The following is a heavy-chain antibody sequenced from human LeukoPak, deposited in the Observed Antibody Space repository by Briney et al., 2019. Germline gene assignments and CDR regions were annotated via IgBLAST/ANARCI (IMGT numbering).Heavy chain of an antibody. V-gene: IGHV4-39*01. J-gene: IGHJ4*02. D-gene: IGHD4-17*01. CDR2: IYYSGST. CDR3: ARRKIHDYGDYFDC. CDR1: GGSISSSNYY. Sequence: PSETLSLTCTVSGGSISSSNYYWGWIRKPPGKGREGIGSIYYSGSTYYSPSLKSRVTISVDTSKNQFSLRLSSVTAADTAVYYCARRKIHDYGDYFDCWGQGTPVTVSS.